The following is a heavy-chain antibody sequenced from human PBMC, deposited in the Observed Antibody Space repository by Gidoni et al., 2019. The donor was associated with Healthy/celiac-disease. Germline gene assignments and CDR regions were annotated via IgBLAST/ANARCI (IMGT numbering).Heavy chain of an antibody. CDR3: ARDKDLDSSGYYLDPFDY. J-gene: IGHJ4*02. CDR2: ISSSSSTI. V-gene: IGHV3-48*01. D-gene: IGHD3-22*01. Sequence: EVQLVESGGGLVQPGGSLRLACAASGFTFSSYRSHGVRQAPGKGLVWVSYISSSSSTIYYADSVKGRFTISRDNAKNSLYPQMNSLRAEDTAVYYCARDKDLDSSGYYLDPFDYWGQGTLVTVSS. CDR1: GFTFSSYR.